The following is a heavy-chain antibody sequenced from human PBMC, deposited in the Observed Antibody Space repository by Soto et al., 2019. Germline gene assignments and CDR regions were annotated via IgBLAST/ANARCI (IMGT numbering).Heavy chain of an antibody. CDR3: AREGSGPNWFDP. D-gene: IGHD1-1*01. CDR1: GGTFSSYA. V-gene: IGHV1-69*12. Sequence: QVQLVQSGAEVKKPGSSVKVSCKASGGTFSSYAISWVRQAPGQGLEWMGGIIPIFGTANYAQKFQGRVTITAYESRSTAYMELSSLRSEDTAVYYCAREGSGPNWFDPWGQGTLVTVSS. CDR2: IIPIFGTA. J-gene: IGHJ5*02.